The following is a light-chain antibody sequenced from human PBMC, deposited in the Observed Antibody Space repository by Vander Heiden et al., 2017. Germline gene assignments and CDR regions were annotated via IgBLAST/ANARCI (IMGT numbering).Light chain of an antibody. CDR2: TPS. J-gene: IGKJ3*01. V-gene: IGKV1-39*01. Sequence: DIQMTQSPSSLSASVGDRVAISCRASQSIASYLNWYRQRPGKAPELLIYTPSSLQSGVPSRFSGSGSGTDFTLTINSLQPEDFATYFCQQSYRTPHSFGPGTKVDIK. CDR1: QSIASY. CDR3: QQSYRTPHS.